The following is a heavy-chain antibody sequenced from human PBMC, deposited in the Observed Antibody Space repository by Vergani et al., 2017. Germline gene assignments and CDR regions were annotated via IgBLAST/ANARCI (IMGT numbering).Heavy chain of an antibody. CDR2: INPSGGHT. CDR3: ARGDYGILTGYRY. D-gene: IGHD3-9*01. J-gene: IGHJ4*02. V-gene: IGHV1-46*03. Sequence: QVQVVQSGAEVKKSGASVKVSCKTSGYTFSNYYMHWVRLAPGQGLAWMGIINPSGGHTNYAQKFQGRVTMTRDTSTSTVYMELSSLRSEDTAIYYCARGDYGILTGYRYWGQGTLVTVAA. CDR1: GYTFSNYY.